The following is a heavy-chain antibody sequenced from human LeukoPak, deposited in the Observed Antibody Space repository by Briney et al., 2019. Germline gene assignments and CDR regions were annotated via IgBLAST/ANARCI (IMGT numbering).Heavy chain of an antibody. CDR3: ARGGFNMVRGVIIPSNSYFYYMDI. J-gene: IGHJ6*03. Sequence: GGSLTLSCAASGLTFSAYSMNWVRQAPGKGLEWVASITSGGFVYFTDSLKGRFTISRDNAKSSLYLQMNSLRADDTAVYYCARGGFNMVRGVIIPSNSYFYYMDIWGKGSTVTVSS. CDR1: GLTFSAYS. V-gene: IGHV3-69-1*01. D-gene: IGHD3-10*01. CDR2: ITSGGFV.